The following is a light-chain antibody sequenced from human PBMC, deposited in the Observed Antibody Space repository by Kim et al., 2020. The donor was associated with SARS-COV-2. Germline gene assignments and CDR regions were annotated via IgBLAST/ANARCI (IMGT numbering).Light chain of an antibody. CDR2: DVN. CDR1: SSDIGGYDY. CDR3: SSYTNSNTFEV. J-gene: IGLJ3*02. V-gene: IGLV2-14*03. Sequence: QSALTQPASLSGSPGQSITISCTGTSSDIGGYDYVSWYQQHPGNAPKLMIYDVNKRPSGVSNRFSGSKSGNTASLTISGLQAEDEADYYCSSYTNSNTFEVFGGGTQLTVL.